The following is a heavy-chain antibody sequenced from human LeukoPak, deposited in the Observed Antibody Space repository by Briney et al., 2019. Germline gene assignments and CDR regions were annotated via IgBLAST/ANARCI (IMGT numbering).Heavy chain of an antibody. J-gene: IGHJ6*03. CDR2: IYYSGST. Sequence: SETLSLTCTVSGGSISSGGYYWSWIRQHPGKGLEWIGYIYYSGSTYYNPSLKSRVTISVDTSKNQFSLKLSSVTAADTAVYYCARRSTWSPRGYYYMDVWGKGTTVTVSS. CDR1: GGSISSGGYY. V-gene: IGHV4-31*03. D-gene: IGHD3-3*01. CDR3: ARRSTWSPRGYYYMDV.